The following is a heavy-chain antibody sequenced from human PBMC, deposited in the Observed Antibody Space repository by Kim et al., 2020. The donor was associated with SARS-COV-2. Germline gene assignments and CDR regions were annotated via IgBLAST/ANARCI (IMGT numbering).Heavy chain of an antibody. D-gene: IGHD3-10*01. V-gene: IGHV2-26*01. CDR1: GFSLSNARMG. CDR3: ARTLITQLLWVRGAVAIPPDY. J-gene: IGHJ4*02. Sequence: SGPTLVNPTETLTLTCTVSGFSLSNARMGVSWIRQPPGKALEWLAHIFSNDEKSYSTSLKSRLTISKDTSKSQVVLTMTNMDPVDTATYYCARTLITQLLWVRGAVAIPPDYWGQGTLVTVSS. CDR2: IFSNDEK.